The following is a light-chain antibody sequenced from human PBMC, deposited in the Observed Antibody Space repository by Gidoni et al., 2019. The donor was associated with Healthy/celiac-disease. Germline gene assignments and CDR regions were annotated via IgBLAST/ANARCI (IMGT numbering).Light chain of an antibody. CDR1: QSVSSN. Sequence: EIVMPQSPATLSVSPVERATLSCRATQSVSSNLAWYQQKPGQAPRLLIYGASTRATGIPARFSGSGSGTEFTLTISSLQSEDFAVYYCQQYNNWPLTFGGGTKVEIK. J-gene: IGKJ4*01. CDR3: QQYNNWPLT. CDR2: GAS. V-gene: IGKV3-15*01.